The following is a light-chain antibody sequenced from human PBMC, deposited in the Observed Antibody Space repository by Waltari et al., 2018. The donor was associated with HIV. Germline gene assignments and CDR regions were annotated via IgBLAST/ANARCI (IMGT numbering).Light chain of an antibody. V-gene: IGLV1-40*01. Sequence: QSALTQPPSVSGAPGQRVTISCPGTRSNIGAGYFVHWYQHLPGTAPKRLVYRDIKRPSGVPDRFAGSKSGTSAALVITGLQAEDEADYYCQSYDSSLRASVFGGGTKLTVL. CDR1: RSNIGAGYF. J-gene: IGLJ2*01. CDR3: QSYDSSLRASV. CDR2: RDI.